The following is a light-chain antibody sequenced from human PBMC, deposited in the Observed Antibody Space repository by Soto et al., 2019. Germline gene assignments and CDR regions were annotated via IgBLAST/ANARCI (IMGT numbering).Light chain of an antibody. CDR3: SSYTSSSTRG. CDR1: SSDVGGYNY. CDR2: DVN. Sequence: QSALTQPASVSGSPGQSITISCTGTSSDVGGYNYVSWYQQNPGKAPKLMIYDVNNRPSGVSYRFSGSKSGNTASLTISGLQAEDEADYYCSSYTSSSTRGFGTGTKVTVL. V-gene: IGLV2-14*01. J-gene: IGLJ1*01.